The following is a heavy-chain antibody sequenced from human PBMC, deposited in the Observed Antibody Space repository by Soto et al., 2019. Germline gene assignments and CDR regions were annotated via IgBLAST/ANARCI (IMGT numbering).Heavy chain of an antibody. V-gene: IGHV4-30-4*01. CDR1: GGSISSGDYY. J-gene: IGHJ6*02. CDR3: AREWSGSSFGYYYYGMDV. Sequence: SETLSLTCTVSGGSISSGDYYWSWIRQPPGKGLEWIGYIYYSGSTFYNPSLKNRVTISLDTSKIQFSLKLSSVTAADTAVYYCAREWSGSSFGYYYYGMDVWGQGTTVTVSS. D-gene: IGHD6-13*01. CDR2: IYYSGST.